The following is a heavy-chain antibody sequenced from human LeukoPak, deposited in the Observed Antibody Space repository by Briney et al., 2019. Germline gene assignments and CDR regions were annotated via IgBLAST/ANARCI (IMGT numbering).Heavy chain of an antibody. V-gene: IGHV4-38-2*01. J-gene: IGHJ4*02. CDR2: IYHSGST. Sequence: PSETLSLTCAVSGYSISSGYYWGWILQPPGKGLEWIGSIYHSGSTYYNPALKSRVTISVDTSKNQFSLKLSSVTAADTAVYYCVLAAAGTTSDYWGQGTLVTVSS. CDR1: GYSISSGYY. CDR3: VLAAAGTTSDY. D-gene: IGHD6-13*01.